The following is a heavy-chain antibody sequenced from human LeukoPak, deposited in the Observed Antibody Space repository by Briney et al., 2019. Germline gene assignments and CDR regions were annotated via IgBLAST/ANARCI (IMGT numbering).Heavy chain of an antibody. D-gene: IGHD3-10*01. CDR2: IYYSGST. V-gene: IGHV4-59*01. Sequence: PSETLSLTCTVSGDSINNYYWNWIRQPPGRGLDWIGYIYYSGSTNYNPSLKSRVTISVDTSKNQFSLKLTSVTAADTAVYYCARDQTYSGSGIYTYFDYWGQGILVTVSS. CDR1: GDSINNYY. CDR3: ARDQTYSGSGIYTYFDY. J-gene: IGHJ4*02.